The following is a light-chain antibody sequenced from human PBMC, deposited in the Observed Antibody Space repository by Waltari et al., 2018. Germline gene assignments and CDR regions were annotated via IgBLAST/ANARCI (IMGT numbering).Light chain of an antibody. V-gene: IGLV3-1*01. J-gene: IGLJ1*01. CDR2: EDN. CDR1: ELGDKY. Sequence: SFELTQPPSVSVSPGLTASITCSGDELGDKYVCWYQQKPGQSPVLVIYEDNRRPSGIPERFSGSNSGNTATLTISGTQPMDEADYYCQAWDSSTANVFGTRTKVTVL. CDR3: QAWDSSTANV.